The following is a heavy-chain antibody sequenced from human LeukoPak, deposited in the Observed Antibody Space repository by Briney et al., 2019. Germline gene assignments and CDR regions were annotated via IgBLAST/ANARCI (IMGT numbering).Heavy chain of an antibody. CDR3: ARAPYCSGGSCYYYYYGMDV. CDR2: ISYDGSNK. CDR1: GFTFSSYA. Sequence: GGSLRLSCAASGFTFSSYAMHWVRQAPGKGLEWVAVISYDGSNKYYADSVKGRFTISRDNSKNTLYLQMNSPRAEDTAVYYCARAPYCSGGSCYYYYYGMDVWGQGTTVTVSS. J-gene: IGHJ6*02. V-gene: IGHV3-30-3*01. D-gene: IGHD2-15*01.